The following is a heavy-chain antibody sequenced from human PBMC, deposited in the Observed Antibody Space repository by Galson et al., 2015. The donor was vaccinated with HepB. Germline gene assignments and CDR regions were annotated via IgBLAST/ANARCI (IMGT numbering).Heavy chain of an antibody. Sequence: QVQLQESGPGLVKPSQTLSLTCTVSGGSISSGGYYWSWIRQHPGKGLEWIGYIYYSGSTYYNPSLKSRVTISVDTSKNQLSLKLSSVTPADTSVYYWARGGGKLPLFDYWGQGTLVTVSS. CDR2: IYYSGST. D-gene: IGHD1-7*01. J-gene: IGHJ4*02. V-gene: IGHV4-31*03. CDR3: ARGGGKLPLFDY. CDR1: GGSISSGGYY.